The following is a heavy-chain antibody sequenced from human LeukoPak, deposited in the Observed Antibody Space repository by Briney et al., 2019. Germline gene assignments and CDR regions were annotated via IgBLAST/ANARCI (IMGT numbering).Heavy chain of an antibody. Sequence: SETLSLTCTVSGGSISSYYWSWIRQPAGKGLEWIGRIYTSGSTNYNPSLKSRVTMSVDTSKNQFSLKLSSVTAADTAVYYCAREVEHIVVVTAIRFDPWGQGTLVTVSS. J-gene: IGHJ5*02. CDR2: IYTSGST. V-gene: IGHV4-4*07. CDR3: AREVEHIVVVTAIRFDP. D-gene: IGHD2-21*02. CDR1: GGSISSYY.